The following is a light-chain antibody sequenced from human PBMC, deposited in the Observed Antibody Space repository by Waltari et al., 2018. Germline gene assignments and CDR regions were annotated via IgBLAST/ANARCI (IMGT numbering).Light chain of an antibody. CDR1: QSLVHSDGNTY. J-gene: IGKJ2*01. Sequence: VVMTQSPLSLPGTLGQPASISCRSSQSLVHSDGNTYLEWFQQRPGQSPRRLIYKVSNRDSGVPDRFSGSGSGTDFTLKISRVEAEDVGLYYCMQVTHWPHTFGQGTNLEI. CDR2: KVS. V-gene: IGKV2-30*02. CDR3: MQVTHWPHT.